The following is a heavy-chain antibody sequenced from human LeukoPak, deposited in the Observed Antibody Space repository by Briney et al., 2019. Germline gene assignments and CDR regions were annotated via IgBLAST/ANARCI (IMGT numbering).Heavy chain of an antibody. CDR1: GFTFTSYV. Sequence: GRSLTLSCAASGFTFTSYVMHWVRQAPGKGLEWVAFISCDGSSQIYADSVKGRFTISRDNSRNTLYLQMNSLRPDDTAVYYCASLIIRAGNTDYWGQGALVTVSS. CDR2: ISCDGSSQ. CDR3: ASLIIRAGNTDY. D-gene: IGHD6-13*01. V-gene: IGHV3-30-3*01. J-gene: IGHJ4*02.